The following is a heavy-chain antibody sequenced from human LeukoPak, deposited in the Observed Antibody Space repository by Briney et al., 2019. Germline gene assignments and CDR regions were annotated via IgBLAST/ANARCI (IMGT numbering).Heavy chain of an antibody. V-gene: IGHV3-21*01. CDR3: ARFALKTPPTD. CDR1: GFTFSTYS. Sequence: PGGSLRLSCAASGFTFSTYSMNWVRQAPGKGLEWVSSISSSSSYIYYADSVKGRFTISRDNAKNSLFLQMNSLRAEDTAVYYCARFALKTPPTDWGQGTLVTVSS. J-gene: IGHJ4*02. CDR2: ISSSSSYI.